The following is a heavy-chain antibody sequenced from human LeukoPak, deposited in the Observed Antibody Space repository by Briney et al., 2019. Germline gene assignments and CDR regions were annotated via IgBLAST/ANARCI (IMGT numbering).Heavy chain of an antibody. Sequence: PGGSLRLSCTASGFTFGDYAMSWIRQAPGKGPEWAGFIRSKAYGKTADYAASVKGRFTISRDDSKAIAYLQMNSLKTEDTAVYHCTRNRGAYNLYDYWGQGTLVTVSS. CDR2: IRSKAYGKTA. CDR1: GFTFGDYA. V-gene: IGHV3-49*03. D-gene: IGHD1-1*01. CDR3: TRNRGAYNLYDY. J-gene: IGHJ4*02.